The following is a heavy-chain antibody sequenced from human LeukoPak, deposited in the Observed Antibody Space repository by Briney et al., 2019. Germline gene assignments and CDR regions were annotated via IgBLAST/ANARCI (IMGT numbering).Heavy chain of an antibody. V-gene: IGHV1-2*02. CDR1: GYTFTGYY. CDR3: ARRPFKYYDILTGSYRSEFDY. J-gene: IGHJ4*02. Sequence: ASVKVSCKASGYTFTGYYMHWVRQAPGQGLEWMGWINPNSGGTNYAQKFQGRVTMTRDTSISTAYMELSSLKSEDTAVYYCARRPFKYYDILTGSYRSEFDYWGQGTLVTVSS. CDR2: INPNSGGT. D-gene: IGHD3-9*01.